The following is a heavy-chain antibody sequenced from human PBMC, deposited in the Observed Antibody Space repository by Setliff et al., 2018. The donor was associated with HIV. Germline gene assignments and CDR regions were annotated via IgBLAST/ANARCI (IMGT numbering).Heavy chain of an antibody. CDR3: ARDDYYDSSGYWGSYYYYGMDV. CDR2: INPNSGGT. CDR1: GYTFTGYY. Sequence: ASVKVSCKASGYTFTGYYMHWVRQAPGQGLEWMGWINPNSGGTNYAQKFQGRVTMTRDTSISTAYMELSRLRSDDTAVYYCARDDYYDSSGYWGSYYYYGMDVWGQGTTVTV. V-gene: IGHV1-2*02. D-gene: IGHD3-22*01. J-gene: IGHJ6*02.